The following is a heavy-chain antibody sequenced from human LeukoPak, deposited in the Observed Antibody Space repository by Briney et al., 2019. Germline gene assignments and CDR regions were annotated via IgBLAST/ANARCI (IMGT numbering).Heavy chain of an antibody. CDR3: ARDSYCGGDCYSATGYFQY. Sequence: GGSLRLSCATSGFTFSNYAVSWVRQAPGKGLEGVSSISGSGGTTYYADSVKGRFTISRDNSKNTLYLQMNSLRAEDTAVYYCARDSYCGGDCYSATGYFQYWGQGTLVTVSS. D-gene: IGHD2-21*02. CDR2: ISGSGGTT. V-gene: IGHV3-23*01. J-gene: IGHJ1*01. CDR1: GFTFSNYA.